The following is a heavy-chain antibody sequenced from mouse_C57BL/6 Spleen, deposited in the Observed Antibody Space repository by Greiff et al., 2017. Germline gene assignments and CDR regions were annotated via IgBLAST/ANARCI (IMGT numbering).Heavy chain of an antibody. V-gene: IGHV1-80*01. CDR1: GYAFSSYW. J-gene: IGHJ3*01. CDR2: IYPGDGDT. CDR3: ARSTITTVVAPFAY. D-gene: IGHD1-1*01. Sequence: QVQLKESGAELVKPGASVKISCKASGYAFSSYWMNWVKQRPGKGLEWIGQIYPGDGDTNYNGKFKGKATLTADKSSSTAYMQLSSLTSEDSAVYFCARSTITTVVAPFAYWGQGTLVTVSA.